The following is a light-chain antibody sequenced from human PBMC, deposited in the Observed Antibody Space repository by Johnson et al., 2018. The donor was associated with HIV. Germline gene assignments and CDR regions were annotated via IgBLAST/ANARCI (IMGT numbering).Light chain of an antibody. CDR1: SSNIGNNY. CDR3: GIWDSILSAYV. Sequence: QSVLTQPPSVSAAPGQKVTISCSGSSSNIGNNYVSWYQQLPGTAPKVLIYDNNKRPSGIPDRFSGSNSGPSATLRITRLQPGDEADYYCGIWDSILSAYVFGTGTKVTVL. V-gene: IGLV1-51*01. J-gene: IGLJ1*01. CDR2: DNN.